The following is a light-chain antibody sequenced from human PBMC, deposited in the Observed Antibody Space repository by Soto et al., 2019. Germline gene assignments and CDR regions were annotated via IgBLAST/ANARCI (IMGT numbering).Light chain of an antibody. CDR3: QQYGSSPFT. V-gene: IGKV3-20*01. Sequence: EIVLTQSPGTLSLSPGETGTLSCRASQSVSSSNLAWYQQMPGQAPRLLIYGVSRRATGIPDRFSGSGSGTDFTLTISRLEPEDFAVYYCQQYGSSPFTFGQGTKLEIK. CDR2: GVS. CDR1: QSVSSSN. J-gene: IGKJ2*01.